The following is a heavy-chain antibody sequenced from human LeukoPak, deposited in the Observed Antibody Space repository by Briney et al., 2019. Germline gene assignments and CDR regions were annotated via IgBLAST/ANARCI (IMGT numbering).Heavy chain of an antibody. CDR3: ARGTSSRINYYGSGSYYNRRTAYAFDI. Sequence: GASVKVSCKASGGTFSSYAISWVRQAPGQGLEWMGGIIPIFGTANYAQKFQGRVTITADESTSTAYMELSSVTAADTAVYYCARGTSSRINYYGSGSYYNRRTAYAFDIWGQGTMVTVSS. J-gene: IGHJ3*02. CDR2: IIPIFGTA. D-gene: IGHD3-10*01. V-gene: IGHV1-69*13. CDR1: GGTFSSYA.